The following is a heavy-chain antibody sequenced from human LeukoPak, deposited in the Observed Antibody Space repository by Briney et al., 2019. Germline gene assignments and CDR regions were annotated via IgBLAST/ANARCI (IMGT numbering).Heavy chain of an antibody. CDR1: RYTPTSYG. D-gene: IGHD2-21*02. Sequence: ASVKVSCKASRYTPTSYGISCVRQTPGQGLEWMGCISAYNSNTNYAQKLQGRVTMTAYTSTSTAYMELRSLRSDETAVYYCARDLDCSRWYFDLWGRGTLVTVSS. CDR2: ISAYNSNT. V-gene: IGHV1-18*01. J-gene: IGHJ2*01. CDR3: ARDLDCSRWYFDL.